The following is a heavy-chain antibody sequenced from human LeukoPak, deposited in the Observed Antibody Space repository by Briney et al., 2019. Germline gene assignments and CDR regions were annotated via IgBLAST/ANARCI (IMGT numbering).Heavy chain of an antibody. D-gene: IGHD5-18*01. CDR2: IYHSGST. Sequence: SETLSLTCAVSGGSISSGGYSWSWIRQPPGKGLEWIGYIYHSGSTYYNPSLKSRVTISVDRSKSQFSLKLSSVTAADTAVYYCARSAMATLDYWGQGTLVTVSS. J-gene: IGHJ4*02. CDR3: ARSAMATLDY. CDR1: GGSISSGGYS. V-gene: IGHV4-30-2*01.